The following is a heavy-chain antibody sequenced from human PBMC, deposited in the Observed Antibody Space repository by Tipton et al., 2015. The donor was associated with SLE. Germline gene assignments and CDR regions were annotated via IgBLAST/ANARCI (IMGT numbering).Heavy chain of an antibody. CDR3: ARSMVRGVTVAYYMDV. D-gene: IGHD3-10*01. CDR1: GGTFSSYT. J-gene: IGHJ6*03. CDR2: IIPILGIA. Sequence: QVQLVQSGAEVKKPGSSVKVSCKASGGTFSSYTISWVRQAPGQGLEWMGRIIPILGIANYAQKFQGRLTITADKSTSTAYMELRNLRSDDTAVYYCARSMVRGVTVAYYMDVWGKGTTVTVSS. V-gene: IGHV1-69*09.